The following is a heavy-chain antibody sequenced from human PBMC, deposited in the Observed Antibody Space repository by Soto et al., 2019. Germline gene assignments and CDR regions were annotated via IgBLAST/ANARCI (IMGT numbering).Heavy chain of an antibody. Sequence: PSETLSLTCTVSGGSISGHYWPWIRQPPGKGLEWIGYIFYSGNTNYNPSLRSRVTISVDTSKNQFSLKLNSVTTADTAMYYCARVGSSGWSPDYWGQGTLVTV. D-gene: IGHD6-19*01. CDR3: ARVGSSGWSPDY. CDR2: IFYSGNT. CDR1: GGSISGHY. J-gene: IGHJ4*02. V-gene: IGHV4-59*11.